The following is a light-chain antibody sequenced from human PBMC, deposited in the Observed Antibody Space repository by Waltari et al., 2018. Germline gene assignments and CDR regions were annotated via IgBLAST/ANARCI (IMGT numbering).Light chain of an antibody. CDR2: LGS. CDR3: MQSLQTLWT. J-gene: IGKJ1*01. Sequence: DIVVTQSPLSLPVTPGEPASISCRSSQSLLHSNGYNYLDWYLQKPGQSPQLLIYLGSNRASGVPDRFSGSGSGTDFTLKISRVEAEDVGVYYCMQSLQTLWTFGQGP. V-gene: IGKV2-28*01. CDR1: QSLLHSNGYNY.